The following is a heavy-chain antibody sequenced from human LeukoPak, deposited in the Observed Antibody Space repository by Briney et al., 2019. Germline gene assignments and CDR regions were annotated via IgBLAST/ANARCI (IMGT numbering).Heavy chain of an antibody. J-gene: IGHJ5*01. CDR3: ARTSAEYSNSWIDS. CDR1: GGSISSSNW. Sequence: SETLSLTCAVSGGSISSSNWWSWVRQPPGKGLEWIGEIYHSGSTYSNPSLQSRVTISVDKSKNHFSLKLTSVTAADTAVYYCARTSAEYSNSWIDSWGQGTLVIVSS. CDR2: IYHSGST. V-gene: IGHV4-4*02. D-gene: IGHD6-6*01.